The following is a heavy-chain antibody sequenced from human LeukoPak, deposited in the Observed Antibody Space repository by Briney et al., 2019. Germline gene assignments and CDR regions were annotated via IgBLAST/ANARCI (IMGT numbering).Heavy chain of an antibody. CDR1: GYTFTGYY. V-gene: IGHV1-2*02. Sequence: GASVKVSCKASGYTFTGYYMHWVRQAPGQGLEWMGWINPNSGGTNYAQKFQGGVTMTRDTSISTAYMELSRLRSDDTAVYYCARGSRIAVAVDAFDIWGQGTMVTVSS. D-gene: IGHD6-19*01. CDR2: INPNSGGT. CDR3: ARGSRIAVAVDAFDI. J-gene: IGHJ3*02.